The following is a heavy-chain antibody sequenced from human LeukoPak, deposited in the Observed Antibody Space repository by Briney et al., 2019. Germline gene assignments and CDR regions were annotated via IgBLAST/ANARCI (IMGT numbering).Heavy chain of an antibody. Sequence: GGSLRLSCAASGFTFSHYAMNWVRQAPGKGLEWVANIKQDGSEKYYVDSVKGRFTISRDNAKNSLYLQMNSLRAEDTAVYYCARALVGNDYWGQGTLVTVSS. CDR2: IKQDGSEK. CDR1: GFTFSHYA. J-gene: IGHJ4*02. CDR3: ARALVGNDY. V-gene: IGHV3-7*01. D-gene: IGHD2-15*01.